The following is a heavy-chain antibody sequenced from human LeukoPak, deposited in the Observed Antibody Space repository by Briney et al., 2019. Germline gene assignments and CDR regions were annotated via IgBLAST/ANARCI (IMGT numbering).Heavy chain of an antibody. CDR3: AKVAYYGSGSYMDC. J-gene: IGHJ4*02. CDR2: ISWNSGSI. D-gene: IGHD3-10*01. Sequence: PGRSLRLSCAASGFTFDDYAMHWVRQAPGKGLEWVSGISWNSGSIGYADSVKGRFTISRDNAKNSLYLQMNSLRAEDTALYYCAKVAYYGSGSYMDCWGQGTLVTVSS. V-gene: IGHV3-9*01. CDR1: GFTFDDYA.